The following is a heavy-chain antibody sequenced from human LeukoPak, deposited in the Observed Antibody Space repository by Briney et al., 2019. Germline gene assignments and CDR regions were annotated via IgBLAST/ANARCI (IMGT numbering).Heavy chain of an antibody. Sequence: GGSLRLSCAASGFTFCDYYMSWIRQAPGKGLEWVSYISSSGSTIYYADSVKGRFTISRDNAKNSLYLQMNSLRAEDTAVYYCARVGIDFWSTIPTGPGDYWGQGTLVTVSS. CDR2: ISSSGSTI. V-gene: IGHV3-11*04. CDR1: GFTFCDYY. J-gene: IGHJ4*02. CDR3: ARVGIDFWSTIPTGPGDY. D-gene: IGHD3-3*01.